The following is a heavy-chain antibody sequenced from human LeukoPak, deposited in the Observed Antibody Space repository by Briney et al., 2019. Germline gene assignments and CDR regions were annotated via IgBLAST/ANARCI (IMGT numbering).Heavy chain of an antibody. J-gene: IGHJ3*02. D-gene: IGHD2-2*01. CDR1: RFTFSTYT. Sequence: GGSLRLSCSASRFTFSTYTMNWVRQAPGRGLEWISSIDLSSTYIYYADSVKGRFTISRDNAKNSLYLQMNSLRAEDTAVYYCACRSRDAFDIWGQGTMVTVSS. V-gene: IGHV3-21*01. CDR2: IDLSSTYI. CDR3: ACRSRDAFDI.